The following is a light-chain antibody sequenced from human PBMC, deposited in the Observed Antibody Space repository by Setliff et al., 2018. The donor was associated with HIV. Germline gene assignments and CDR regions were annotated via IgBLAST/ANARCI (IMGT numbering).Light chain of an antibody. CDR1: SGSIASNY. V-gene: IGLV6-57*01. CDR3: QSYDSNNHWV. J-gene: IGLJ3*02. CDR2: EDN. Sequence: NFMLTQPHSVSESPGKTVTISCTCNSGSIASNYVQWYQQRPGSSPTTVIYEDNHRPSGVPDRFSGSIESSSNSASLTISGLKTEDEADYYCQSYDSNNHWVFGGGTK.